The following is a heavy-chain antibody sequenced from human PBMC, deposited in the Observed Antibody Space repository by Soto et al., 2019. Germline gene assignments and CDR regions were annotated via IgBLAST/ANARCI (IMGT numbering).Heavy chain of an antibody. CDR1: GFTFSAYA. CDR2: ISYDGSSQ. V-gene: IGHV3-30-3*01. Sequence: PGGSLRLSCAASGFTFSAYAMHWVRQAPVKGLEWVAVISYDGSSQNYADSVKGRFTISRDNSKNTLYLQMNSLRDEDMALYYCARGAVTTNYYYYGMDVWGRGTTVTVS. CDR3: ARGAVTTNYYYYGMDV. J-gene: IGHJ6*02. D-gene: IGHD4-17*01.